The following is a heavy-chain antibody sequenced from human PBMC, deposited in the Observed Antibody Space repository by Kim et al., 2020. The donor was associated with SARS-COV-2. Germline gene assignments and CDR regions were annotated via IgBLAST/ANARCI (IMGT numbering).Heavy chain of an antibody. D-gene: IGHD6-25*01. J-gene: IGHJ4*02. V-gene: IGHV4-31*02. Sequence: NTTLRGRVTISVEPTKNQFSLKLSSVAAADTAVYYCARVEVGSGAYYFDYWGQGTLVTVSS. CDR3: ARVEVGSGAYYFDY.